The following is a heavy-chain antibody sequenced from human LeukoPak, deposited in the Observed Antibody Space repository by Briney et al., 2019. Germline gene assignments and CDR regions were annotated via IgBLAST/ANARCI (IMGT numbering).Heavy chain of an antibody. D-gene: IGHD3-3*01. Sequence: PGGSLRLSCAASGFTFSSYGMSWVRQAPGKGLEWVSAISGSGGSTYYADSVKGRFTISRDNSKNTLFLQMNSLRAEDTALYYCAKAGPHRFGDWFDPWGQGTLVTVSS. V-gene: IGHV3-23*01. CDR1: GFTFSSYG. CDR2: ISGSGGST. J-gene: IGHJ5*02. CDR3: AKAGPHRFGDWFDP.